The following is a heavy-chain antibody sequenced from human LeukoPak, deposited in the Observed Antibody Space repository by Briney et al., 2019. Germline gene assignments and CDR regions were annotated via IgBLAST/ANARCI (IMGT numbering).Heavy chain of an antibody. D-gene: IGHD2-2*01. CDR1: GYTFTGYY. CDR3: ARDPGYCSSTRCSHDY. V-gene: IGHV1-2*02. CDR2: INPNSGGT. Sequence: ASVKVSCKVSGYTFTGYYMHWVRQAPGQGLEWMGWINPNSGGTNYAQKFQGRVTMTRDTSISTAYMELSRLRSDDTAVYYCARDPGYCSSTRCSHDYWGQGALVTVSS. J-gene: IGHJ4*02.